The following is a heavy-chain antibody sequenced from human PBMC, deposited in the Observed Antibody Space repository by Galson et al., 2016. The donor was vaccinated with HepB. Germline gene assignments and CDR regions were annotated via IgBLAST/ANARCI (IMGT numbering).Heavy chain of an antibody. Sequence: SVKVSCKASGYPFTTNTLNWVRQAPGQGLEWMGWINTNTGNPTYAQGFTGRFVFSLDTSVNTAYLQISSLKAEDTAVYYCARNFKGLYCSSTGCQGGYKYSAMDVWGQGTTVTVSS. J-gene: IGHJ6*02. CDR1: GYPFTTNT. D-gene: IGHD2-2*01. CDR3: ARNFKGLYCSSTGCQGGYKYSAMDV. CDR2: INTNTGNP. V-gene: IGHV7-4-1*02.